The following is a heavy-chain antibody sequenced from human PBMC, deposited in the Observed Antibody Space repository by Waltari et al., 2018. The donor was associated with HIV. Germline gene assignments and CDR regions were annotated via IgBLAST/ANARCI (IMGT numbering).Heavy chain of an antibody. CDR1: GGSISSYY. D-gene: IGHD3-22*01. CDR2: IYYSGST. V-gene: IGHV4-59*01. J-gene: IGHJ4*02. CDR3: ARGSVRGYYDS. Sequence: QVQLQESGPGLVTPSETLSLTCTVSGGSISSYYWSWIRQPPGKGLEWVGNIYYSGSTNYNPSLKSRVTISVDTSKNQFSLKLSSVTAADTAVYYCARGSVRGYYDSWGQGNLVTVSS.